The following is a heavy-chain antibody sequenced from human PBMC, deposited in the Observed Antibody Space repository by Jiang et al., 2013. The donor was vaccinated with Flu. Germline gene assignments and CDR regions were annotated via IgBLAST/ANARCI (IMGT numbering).Heavy chain of an antibody. V-gene: IGHV3-23*01. Sequence: QLLESGGALVQPGGSLRLSCAASGFTFSSYAMSWVRQAPGKGLEWVSNINDSGGRTLSADSVKGRFTISRDNSKNTLYLQMNSLRGEDTAVYYCARKRQLGHFDYWGQGTLVTVSS. CDR1: GFTFSSYA. CDR2: INDSGGRT. D-gene: IGHD6-13*01. CDR3: ARKRQLGHFDY. J-gene: IGHJ4*02.